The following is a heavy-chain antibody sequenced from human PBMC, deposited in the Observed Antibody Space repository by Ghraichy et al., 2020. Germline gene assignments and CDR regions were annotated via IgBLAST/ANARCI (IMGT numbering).Heavy chain of an antibody. J-gene: IGHJ4*02. CDR3: ARELAAAGTAKSFDY. V-gene: IGHV3-11*06. D-gene: IGHD6-13*01. Sequence: GGSLRLSCAASGFTFSDYYMSWIRQAPGKGLEWVSYISSSSSYTNYADSVKGRFTISRDNAKNSLYLQMNSLRAEDTAVYYCARELAAAGTAKSFDYWGQGTLVTVSS. CDR2: ISSSSSYT. CDR1: GFTFSDYY.